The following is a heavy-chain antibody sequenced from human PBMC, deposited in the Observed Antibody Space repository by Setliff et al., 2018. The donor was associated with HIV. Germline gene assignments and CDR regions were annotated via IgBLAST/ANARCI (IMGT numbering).Heavy chain of an antibody. D-gene: IGHD3-10*01. CDR1: GGSFNGSS. Sequence: TSETLSLTCAVHGGSFNGSSWTWIRQPPGKGLEWIGGINHSGSTNYNPSLKSRVTISVDTSKSQCSLRLNSVTATDTALYYCARGRFHRLHRPYSGSGSLGIQYFDYWGQGTLVT. V-gene: IGHV4-34*01. J-gene: IGHJ4*02. CDR3: ARGRFHRLHRPYSGSGSLGIQYFDY. CDR2: INHSGST.